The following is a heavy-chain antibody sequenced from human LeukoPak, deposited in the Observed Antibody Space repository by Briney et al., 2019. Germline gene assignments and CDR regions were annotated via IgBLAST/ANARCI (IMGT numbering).Heavy chain of an antibody. CDR1: GGSISSSNW. CDR2: IYHSGST. CDR3: ARVLYYDSSVPYYYYGMDV. J-gene: IGHJ6*02. V-gene: IGHV4-4*02. Sequence: RPSETLSLTCAVSGGSISSSNWWSWVRQPPGKGLEWIGEIYHSGSTNYNPSLKSRVTISVDKSKNQFSLKLSSVTAADTAVYHCARVLYYDSSVPYYYYGMDVWGQGTTVTVSS. D-gene: IGHD3-22*01.